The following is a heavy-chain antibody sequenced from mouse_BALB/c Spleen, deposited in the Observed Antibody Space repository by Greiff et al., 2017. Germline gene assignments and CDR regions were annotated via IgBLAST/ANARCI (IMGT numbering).Heavy chain of an antibody. Sequence: EVQLVESGGDLVKPGGSLKLSCAASGFTFSSYGMSWVRQTPDKRLEWVATISSGGSYTYYPDSVKGRFTISRDNAKNTLYLQMSSLKSEDTAMYYCARENYGGSDWYFDVWGAGTTVTVSS. V-gene: IGHV5-6*01. CDR1: GFTFSSYG. CDR3: ARENYGGSDWYFDV. J-gene: IGHJ1*01. CDR2: ISSGGSYT. D-gene: IGHD1-1*01.